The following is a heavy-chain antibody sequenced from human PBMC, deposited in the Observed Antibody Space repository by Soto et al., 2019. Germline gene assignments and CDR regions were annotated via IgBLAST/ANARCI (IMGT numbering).Heavy chain of an antibody. Sequence: ASVKVSCKASGYTFTSYYMHWVRQAPGQGLEWMGIINPSGGSTSYAQKFQGRVTMTRDTSTSTVYMELSSLRSEDTAVYYCARVRAYYDFWSGYSPDWYFDLWGRGTLVTVSS. CDR2: INPSGGST. J-gene: IGHJ2*01. V-gene: IGHV1-46*03. D-gene: IGHD3-3*01. CDR1: GYTFTSYY. CDR3: ARVRAYYDFWSGYSPDWYFDL.